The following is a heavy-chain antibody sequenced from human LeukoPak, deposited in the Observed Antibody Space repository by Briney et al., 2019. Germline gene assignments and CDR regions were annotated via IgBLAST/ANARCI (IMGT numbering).Heavy chain of an antibody. Sequence: GGSLRLSCAASGFTFHDHAMSWVRQVPGKGLEWVSGINWNGGITSSADSVKGRFTISRDNAKNSLYLQMNSLRAEDTAFYYCAKNGDRSSWYSYFDYWGQGTLVTVSS. D-gene: IGHD6-13*01. J-gene: IGHJ4*02. CDR2: INWNGGIT. CDR3: AKNGDRSSWYSYFDY. V-gene: IGHV3-20*04. CDR1: GFTFHDHA.